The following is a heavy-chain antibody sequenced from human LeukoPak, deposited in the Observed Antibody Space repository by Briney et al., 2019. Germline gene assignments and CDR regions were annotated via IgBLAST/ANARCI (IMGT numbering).Heavy chain of an antibody. D-gene: IGHD5-12*01. CDR3: ARDKQASCAGGYHSFFDY. V-gene: IGHV3-48*03. CDR2: ISTSGNTI. J-gene: IGHJ4*02. Sequence: GGSLRHSCEASGFTFSIYEMNWVRQAPGKGLEWVSYISTSGNTIYYADSVKGRFTISRDNAKNSLYLQMNSLRAEDTAVYYCARDKQASCAGGYHSFFDYWGQGTLVTVSS. CDR1: GFTFSIYE.